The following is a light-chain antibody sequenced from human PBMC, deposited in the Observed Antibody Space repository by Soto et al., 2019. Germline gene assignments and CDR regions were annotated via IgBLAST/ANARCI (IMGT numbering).Light chain of an antibody. J-gene: IGKJ1*01. Sequence: DIPMTQSPSSLSASVGDRVTITCRASQGISMYLAWFQQKPGKVPKLLIYAASTLQSGVPSRFSGSGSGTDFTLTISSLQPEDVATYYCQKYNSAPWTFGQGTTVEIK. CDR3: QKYNSAPWT. V-gene: IGKV1-27*01. CDR1: QGISMY. CDR2: AAS.